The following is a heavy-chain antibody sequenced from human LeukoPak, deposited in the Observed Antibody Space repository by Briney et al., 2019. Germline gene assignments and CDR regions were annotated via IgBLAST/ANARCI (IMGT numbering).Heavy chain of an antibody. CDR2: ITSGDST. CDR3: AKGFGSSSSAFFDY. D-gene: IGHD6-13*01. V-gene: IGHV3-23*01. J-gene: IGHJ4*02. CDR1: GFTFSSYT. Sequence: PGGSLRLSCAASGFTFSSYTMNWVRQAPGKGLEWVSSITSGDSTYYADSVKGRFTISRDNSKSTLYPQMNSLRAEDTAEYYCAKGFGSSSSAFFDYWGQGTLVTVSS.